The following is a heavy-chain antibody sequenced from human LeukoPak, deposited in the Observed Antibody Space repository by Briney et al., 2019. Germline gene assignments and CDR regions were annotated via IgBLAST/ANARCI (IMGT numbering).Heavy chain of an antibody. CDR3: ARTITMIVVPYYYYYYYMDV. CDR1: GGSFSGYY. J-gene: IGHJ6*03. V-gene: IGHV4-34*01. Sequence: SETLSLTCAVYGGSFSGYYWSWIRQPPRKRLKWIGEINHSGSTNYNPSLKSRVNISVDTSKNQFSLKLSSVTAADTAVYYCARTITMIVVPYYYYYYYMDVWGKGTTVTVSS. D-gene: IGHD3-22*01. CDR2: INHSGST.